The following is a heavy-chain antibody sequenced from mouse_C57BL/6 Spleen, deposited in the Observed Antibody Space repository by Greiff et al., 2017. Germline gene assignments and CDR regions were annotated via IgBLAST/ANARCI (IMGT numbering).Heavy chain of an antibody. CDR2: IDPEDGET. Sequence: VQLQQSGAELVKPGASVKLSCTASGFNIKDYYMHWVKQRTEQGLEWIGRIDPEDGETKYAAKFQGKATITADTSSNTAYLKLSSLTSEDTAVYYCARQGRRGYCDYWGQGTTLTVSS. CDR1: GFNIKDYY. CDR3: ARQGRRGYCDY. J-gene: IGHJ2*01. V-gene: IGHV14-2*01. D-gene: IGHD1-1*01.